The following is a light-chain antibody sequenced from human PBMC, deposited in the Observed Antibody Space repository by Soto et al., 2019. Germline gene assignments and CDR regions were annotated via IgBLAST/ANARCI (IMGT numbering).Light chain of an antibody. V-gene: IGLV2-14*01. Sequence: QSALTQPASVSGSPGQSITISCTGTSIDVGAYNFVSWYQHHPGRAPKLIIYEVTIRPSGVSNRFSGSKSGNTASLTISGLQAEDEADYYCSSYTTSAPYVFGSGTKVTVL. CDR2: EVT. CDR1: SIDVGAYNF. CDR3: SSYTTSAPYV. J-gene: IGLJ1*01.